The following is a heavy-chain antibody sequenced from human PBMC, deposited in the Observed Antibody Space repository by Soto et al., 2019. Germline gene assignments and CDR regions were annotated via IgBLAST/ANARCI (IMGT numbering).Heavy chain of an antibody. V-gene: IGHV1-69*06. CDR2: IIPIFGTA. D-gene: IGHD3-10*01. CDR3: ATSYGSGYRAFDY. Sequence: SVKVSCKASGGTFSSYAISWVRQAPGQGLEWMGGIIPIFGTADYAQKFQGRVTITADKSTSTAYMELRSLRSEDTAFYYCATSYGSGYRAFDYWGQGALVTVSS. CDR1: GGTFSSYA. J-gene: IGHJ4*02.